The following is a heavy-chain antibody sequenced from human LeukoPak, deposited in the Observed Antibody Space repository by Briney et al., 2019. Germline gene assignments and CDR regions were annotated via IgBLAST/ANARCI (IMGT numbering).Heavy chain of an antibody. Sequence: ASVKVSCKASGYTFSTYGIAWVRQAPGQGLEWMGWISGYNGNTNYAQKFQGRVTMTTDTTTTTAYMELRSLRSDDTAVYYCARDGYFDLWGQGTLVTVSS. J-gene: IGHJ4*02. CDR2: ISGYNGNT. CDR1: GYTFSTYG. V-gene: IGHV1-18*01. CDR3: ARDGYFDL.